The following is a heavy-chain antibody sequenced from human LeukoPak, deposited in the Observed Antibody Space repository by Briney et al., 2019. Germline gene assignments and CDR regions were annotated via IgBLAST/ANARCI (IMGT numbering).Heavy chain of an antibody. CDR2: INPNSGGT. D-gene: IGHD3-10*01. J-gene: IGHJ4*02. V-gene: IGHV1-2*06. CDR3: ARAKSGVGTFDY. Sequence: ASVKVSCKASGYTLTCYYMHWVRQAPGQGLEWMGRINPNSGGTNYAQKFQGRVTMTRDTSISTAYMELSRLRSDDTAVYYCARAKSGVGTFDYWGQGTLVTVSS. CDR1: GYTLTCYY.